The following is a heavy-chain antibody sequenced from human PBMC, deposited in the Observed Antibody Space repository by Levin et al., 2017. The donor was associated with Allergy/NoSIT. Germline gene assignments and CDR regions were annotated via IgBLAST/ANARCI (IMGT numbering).Heavy chain of an antibody. D-gene: IGHD2-2*01. V-gene: IGHV3-23*01. CDR2: VTGSGTTT. J-gene: IGHJ3*02. CDR3: AKEYTSTTPGSFDI. Sequence: SCAASGFTFMNYAVNWVRQAPGKGLEWVSGVTGSGTTTFYANSVKGRFTISRDNSKNTLNLQMNSLRAEDTATYYCAKEYTSTTPGSFDIWGQGTLVTVS. CDR1: GFTFMNYA.